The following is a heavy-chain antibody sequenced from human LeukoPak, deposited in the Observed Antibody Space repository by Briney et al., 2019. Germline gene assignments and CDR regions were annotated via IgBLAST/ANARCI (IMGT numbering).Heavy chain of an antibody. CDR1: GGTFSSYA. D-gene: IGHD4-17*01. V-gene: IGHV1-69*05. Sequence: ASVKVSCKASGGTFSSYAISWVRQAPGQGLEWMGGIIPIFGTANYAQKFQGRVTITTDESTSTAYMELSSLRSEDTAVYYCASGGYGDYNFDYWGQGTLVTASS. CDR2: IIPIFGTA. CDR3: ASGGYGDYNFDY. J-gene: IGHJ4*02.